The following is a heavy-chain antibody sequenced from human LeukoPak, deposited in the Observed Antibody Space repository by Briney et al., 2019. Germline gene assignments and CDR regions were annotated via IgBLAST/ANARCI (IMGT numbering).Heavy chain of an antibody. V-gene: IGHV3-21*01. CDR2: ISSSSSYI. CDR3: AKANDAGFVARDYFDY. Sequence: GGSLRLSCAASGFTFSSYSMNWVRQAPGKGLEWVSSISSSSSYIYYADSVKGRFTISRDNAKNSLYLQMNSLRAEDTAVYYCAKANDAGFVARDYFDYWGQGTLVTVSS. D-gene: IGHD1-1*01. J-gene: IGHJ4*02. CDR1: GFTFSSYS.